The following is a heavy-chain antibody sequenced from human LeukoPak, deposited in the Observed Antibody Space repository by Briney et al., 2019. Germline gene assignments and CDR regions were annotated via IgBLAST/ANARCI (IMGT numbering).Heavy chain of an antibody. CDR3: ARDPVLDDYGGNSPY. CDR1: GFTFSSYW. D-gene: IGHD4-23*01. V-gene: IGHV3-74*01. CDR2: INIDGSST. J-gene: IGHJ4*02. Sequence: GGSLRLSCAASGFTFSSYWMHWVRQAPGKGLVWVSRINIDGSSTTYADSVKGRFTISRNNAKYTLYLQMNSLRAEDTAVYYCARDPVLDDYGGNSPYWGQGTLVTVSS.